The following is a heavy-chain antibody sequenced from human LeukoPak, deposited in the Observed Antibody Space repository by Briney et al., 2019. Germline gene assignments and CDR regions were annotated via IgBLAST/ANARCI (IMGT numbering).Heavy chain of an antibody. CDR3: ARPKYSSGWYRHAFDI. CDR2: IYPGDSDT. Sequence: GESLKISCKGSGYSFTSYWIGWVRQMPGKGLEWMGIIYPGDSDTRYSPSFQGQVTISADKSISTAYLQWSSLKASDTAMYYCARPKYSSGWYRHAFDIWGQGTMVTVSS. J-gene: IGHJ3*02. V-gene: IGHV5-51*01. CDR1: GYSFTSYW. D-gene: IGHD6-19*01.